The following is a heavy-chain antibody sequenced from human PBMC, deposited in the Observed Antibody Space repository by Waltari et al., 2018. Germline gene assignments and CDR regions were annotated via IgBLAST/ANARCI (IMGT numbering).Heavy chain of an antibody. CDR2: ISPMLGAA. V-gene: IGHV1-69*01. J-gene: IGHJ4*02. Sequence: QVQLVQSGAEVKKPGSSVKVSCKASGGTFSSNAISGVRQAPGQGREWMGGISPMLGAAELGQDVQGRVTITADESTSTAYMELSSLRSEDTAVYYCAMEGKTYYSQQPYYFDYWGQGTLVTVSS. CDR3: AMEGKTYYSQQPYYFDY. CDR1: GGTFSSNA. D-gene: IGHD3-10*01.